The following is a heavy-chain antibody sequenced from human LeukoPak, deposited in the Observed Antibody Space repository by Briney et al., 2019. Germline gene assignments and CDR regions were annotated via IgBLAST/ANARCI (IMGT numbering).Heavy chain of an antibody. CDR2: ISAYNGNT. J-gene: IGHJ3*01. V-gene: IGHV1-18*04. Sequence: GASVKVSCKASGYTFTSYYMHWVRQAPGQGLEWMGWISAYNGNTNYAQKLQGRVTMTTDTSTSTAYMELRSLRSDDTAVYYCARGYYDSNGSSNTFDVWGQGTMVTVSS. D-gene: IGHD3-22*01. CDR3: ARGYYDSNGSSNTFDV. CDR1: GYTFTSYY.